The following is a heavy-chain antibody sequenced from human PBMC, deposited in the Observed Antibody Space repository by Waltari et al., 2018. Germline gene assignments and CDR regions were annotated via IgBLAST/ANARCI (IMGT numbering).Heavy chain of an antibody. CDR3: AKADFGNPYWFFDL. J-gene: IGHJ2*01. CDR2: ITADGRSR. Sequence: EVQLVESGGGLVKAGRSLRLSCRGSGFTFGDEGGSWFRQAPGKGLEWVSTITADGRSRNYAASVKGRFTISRDNSRNTLDLQMNTLRAEDTAVYFCAKADFGNPYWFFDLWGRGTLLSVSS. D-gene: IGHD2-21*01. CDR1: GFTFGDEG. V-gene: IGHV3-23*04.